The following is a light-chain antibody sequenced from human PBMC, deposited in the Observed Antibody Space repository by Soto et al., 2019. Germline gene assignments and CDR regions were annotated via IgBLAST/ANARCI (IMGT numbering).Light chain of an antibody. CDR2: GNN. V-gene: IGLV1-40*01. Sequence: QSVLTQPPSVSGAPGQRITISCTGSTSNIGAGYPVHWYQHLPGTAPKLLIYGNNNRPSGVPDRFSGSKSGTSASLAITALQAEDETHYYCQSYDSSLSGVVFGGGTKLTVL. CDR1: TSNIGAGYP. J-gene: IGLJ2*01. CDR3: QSYDSSLSGVV.